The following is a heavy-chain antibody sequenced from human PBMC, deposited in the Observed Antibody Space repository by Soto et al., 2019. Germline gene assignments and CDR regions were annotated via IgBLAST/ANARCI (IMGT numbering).Heavy chain of an antibody. D-gene: IGHD2-15*01. Sequence: TLSLPCAVSGGSLSSGGYSWSWIRQPPGKGLEWIGYIYHSGSTYYNPSLKSRVTISVDRYKNQFSLKLSSVTAADTAVYYCARGRGGGNWFDPWGQGTLGTVSS. CDR2: IYHSGST. V-gene: IGHV4-30-2*01. CDR3: ARGRGGGNWFDP. CDR1: GGSLSSGGYS. J-gene: IGHJ5*02.